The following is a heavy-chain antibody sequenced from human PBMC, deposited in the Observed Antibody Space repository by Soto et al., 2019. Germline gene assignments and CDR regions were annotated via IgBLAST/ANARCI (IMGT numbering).Heavy chain of an antibody. CDR3: ARGERGVRGSYYYGMDV. V-gene: IGHV4-31*03. J-gene: IGHJ6*02. CDR2: IYYSGST. D-gene: IGHD3-10*01. Sequence: QVQLQESGPGLVKPSQTLSLTCTVSGGSISSGGYYWSWIRQHPGKGLEWIGYIYYSGSTYYNPSLTSRVTISVDTSKNQFSLKLSSVTAADTAVYYCARGERGVRGSYYYGMDVWGQGTTVTVSS. CDR1: GGSISSGGYY.